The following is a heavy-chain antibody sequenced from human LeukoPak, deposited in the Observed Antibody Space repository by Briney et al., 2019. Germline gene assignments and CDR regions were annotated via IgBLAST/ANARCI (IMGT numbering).Heavy chain of an antibody. CDR3: ARRGVINWFDP. CDR1: GGSISPFY. J-gene: IGHJ5*02. Sequence: KASETLSLTCTVSGGSISPFYWNWIRQPPGKGLEWIGYIYYTGGTNYNPSLKSRVTISVDTSKNHFSLKLSSVTAADTAVYYCARRGVINWFDPWGQGTLVTVSS. CDR2: IYYTGGT. V-gene: IGHV4-59*08. D-gene: IGHD3-10*01.